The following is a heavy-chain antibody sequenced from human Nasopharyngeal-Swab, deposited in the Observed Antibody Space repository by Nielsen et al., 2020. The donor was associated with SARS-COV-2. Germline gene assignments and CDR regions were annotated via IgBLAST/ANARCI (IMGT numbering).Heavy chain of an antibody. D-gene: IGHD3-3*01. V-gene: IGHV4-31*03. CDR3: ARVELRFLEWYDY. CDR1: GGSISSGGYY. J-gene: IGHJ4*02. CDR2: IYYSGST. Sequence: SETLSLTCTVSGGSISSGGYYWSWIRQHPGKGLEWIGYIYYSGSTNYNPSLKSRVTISVDTSKNQFSLKLSSVTAADTAVYYCARVELRFLEWYDYWGQGTLVTVSS.